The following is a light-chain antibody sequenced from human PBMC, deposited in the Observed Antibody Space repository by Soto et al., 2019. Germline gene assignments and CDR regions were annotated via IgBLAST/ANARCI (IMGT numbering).Light chain of an antibody. CDR2: RYD. V-gene: IGLV1-47*01. CDR1: STNIGNNA. J-gene: IGLJ2*01. Sequence: QSVLTQPPSASGTPGQRVTISCSGGSTNIGNNAVYWYQHLPGTEPKLLIYRYDRRPSGGPERISGSKSGSSASLAISGLRSEDEADYYCAAWDDSLSAVLFGGGTKLTVL. CDR3: AAWDDSLSAVL.